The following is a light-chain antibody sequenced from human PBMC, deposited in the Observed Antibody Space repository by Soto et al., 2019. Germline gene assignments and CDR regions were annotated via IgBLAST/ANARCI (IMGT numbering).Light chain of an antibody. CDR1: STDVGAHDF. CDR3: SSYTIYTTYV. Sequence: QSALTQPASVSGSPGQSITISCTGTSTDVGAHDFVSWYQHHPGKAPKLMIYGVSDRPSGVSDRFSGSKSANTVSLTISGLQPEDEADYYCSSYTIYTTYVFGTGTKVTVL. CDR2: GVS. V-gene: IGLV2-14*03. J-gene: IGLJ1*01.